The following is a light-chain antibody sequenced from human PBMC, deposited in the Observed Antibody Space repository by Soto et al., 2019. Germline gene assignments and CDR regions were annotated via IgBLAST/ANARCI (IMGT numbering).Light chain of an antibody. CDR2: ASS. CDR1: QDILSW. J-gene: IGKJ3*01. CDR3: QQANSFPIT. V-gene: IGKV1-12*01. Sequence: DIQMTQSPSSVSASVGDRVTITCRASQDILSWLAWYQQKPGEAPRLLIYASSNLQSGVPSSFSGSGSGTDFTLPSSSLQPEDFATYYCQQANSFPITFGPGTRLDIK.